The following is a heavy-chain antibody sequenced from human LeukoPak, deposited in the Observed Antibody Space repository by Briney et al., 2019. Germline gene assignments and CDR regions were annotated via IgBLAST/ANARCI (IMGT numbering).Heavy chain of an antibody. Sequence: ASVKVSCKASGYTFTGYYIHWVRQAPGQGLEWMGWISPNSGGTNYAQKFQGRVTMTRDTSITTAYMELSRLRSDDTAVYYCARDVLICDFWRGYNCNDAFDFWGQGTMVTVSS. CDR2: ISPNSGGT. J-gene: IGHJ3*01. CDR3: ARDVLICDFWRGYNCNDAFDF. V-gene: IGHV1-2*02. D-gene: IGHD3-3*01. CDR1: GYTFTGYY.